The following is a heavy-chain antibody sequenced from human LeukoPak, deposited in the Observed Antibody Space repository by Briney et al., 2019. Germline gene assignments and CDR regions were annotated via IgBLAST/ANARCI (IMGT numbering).Heavy chain of an antibody. V-gene: IGHV4-39*01. CDR3: ARLCPTPYYGSPTDGIDY. CDR1: GGSISSSSYY. J-gene: IGHJ4*02. D-gene: IGHD3-10*01. Sequence: NPSETLSLTCTVSGGSISSSSYYWGWIRQPPGKGLEWIGSIYYSGSTYYNPSLKSRVTISVDTSKNQFSLKLSSVTAADTAVYYCARLCPTPYYGSPTDGIDYWGQGTLVTVSS. CDR2: IYYSGST.